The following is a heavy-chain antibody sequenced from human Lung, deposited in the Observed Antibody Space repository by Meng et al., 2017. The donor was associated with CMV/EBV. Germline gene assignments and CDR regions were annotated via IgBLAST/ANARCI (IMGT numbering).Heavy chain of an antibody. Sequence: ASXXVSXKASGYTLTNYYIHWVRQAPGQGLEWMGIINPSDNTTIYAQKFQGRATMTRDTSTSTVYMELSSLRSDDTALYYCARDLGYSSSWYFQYYFDCWXQGTVVTVSS. J-gene: IGHJ4*02. D-gene: IGHD6-13*01. CDR3: ARDLGYSSSWYFQYYFDC. CDR2: INPSDNTT. CDR1: GYTLTNYY. V-gene: IGHV1-46*01.